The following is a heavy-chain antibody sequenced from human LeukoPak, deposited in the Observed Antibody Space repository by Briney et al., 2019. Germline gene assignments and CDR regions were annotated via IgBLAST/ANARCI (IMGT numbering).Heavy chain of an antibody. CDR2: ISSSSSYI. CDR3: ARDLTVAGFDY. V-gene: IGHV3-21*01. Sequence: GGPLRLSCAAPKFTFSSYSMNWVRQAPGKGLEWVSSISSSSSYIYYADSVKGRFTISRDNAKNSLYLQMNSLRAEDTAVYYCARDLTVAGFDYWGQGTLVTVSS. CDR1: KFTFSSYS. D-gene: IGHD6-19*01. J-gene: IGHJ4*02.